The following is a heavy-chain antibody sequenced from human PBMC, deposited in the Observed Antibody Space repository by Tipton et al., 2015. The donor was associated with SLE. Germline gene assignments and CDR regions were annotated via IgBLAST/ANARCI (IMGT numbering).Heavy chain of an antibody. Sequence: SLRLSCAASGFTFSSYSMNWVRQAPGKGLEWVANIKQDGSEKYYVDSVKGRFTVSRDNAKNSLYLQMNSLRAEDTAVYYCARGGYSYGLGYWGLGTLVTVSS. CDR1: GFTFSSYS. D-gene: IGHD5-18*01. V-gene: IGHV3-7*01. CDR3: ARGGYSYGLGY. J-gene: IGHJ4*02. CDR2: IKQDGSEK.